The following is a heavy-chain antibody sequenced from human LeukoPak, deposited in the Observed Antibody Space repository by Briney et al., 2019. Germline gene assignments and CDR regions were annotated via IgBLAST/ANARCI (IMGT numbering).Heavy chain of an antibody. Sequence: PSETLSLTCAVSGGSISSSNWWSWVRQPPGKGLEWIGYIYYTGNTNYNPSLESRVIISVDTSKNQFSLKLSSVTAADTAVYYCARHECGGSCYPEDYWGQGTLVTVSS. D-gene: IGHD2-15*01. J-gene: IGHJ4*02. CDR2: IYYTGNT. CDR3: ARHECGGSCYPEDY. CDR1: GGSISSSNW. V-gene: IGHV4-4*02.